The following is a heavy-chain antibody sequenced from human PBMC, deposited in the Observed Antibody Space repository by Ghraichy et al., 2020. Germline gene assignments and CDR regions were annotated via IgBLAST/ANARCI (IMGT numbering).Heavy chain of an antibody. V-gene: IGHV1-18*04. CDR2: ISAYNGNT. D-gene: IGHD3-16*02. Sequence: ASVKVSCKASGYTFTSYGISWVRQAPGQGLEWMGWISAYNGNTNYAQKLQGRVTMTTDTSTSTAYMELRSLRSDDTAVYYCARQSGQYDYVWGSYRYGYYGMDVWGQGTTVTVSS. J-gene: IGHJ6*02. CDR1: GYTFTSYG. CDR3: ARQSGQYDYVWGSYRYGYYGMDV.